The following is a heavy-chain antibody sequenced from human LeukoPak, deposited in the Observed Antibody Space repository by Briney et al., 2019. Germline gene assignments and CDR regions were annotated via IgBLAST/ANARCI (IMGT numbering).Heavy chain of an antibody. V-gene: IGHV4-59*01. J-gene: IGHJ4*02. CDR1: GGSIDGYY. D-gene: IGHD3-9*01. Sequence: SETLSLTCTVSGGSIDGYYWSWIRQSAGKGLEWIGYIYYTGSAFYNPSLKSRVIISLDESKNQLSLNLRSVTAADTAVYYCARVSTYHDSLTGYYEPFAYWGQGTVVAASS. CDR3: ARVSTYHDSLTGYYEPFAY. CDR2: IYYTGSA.